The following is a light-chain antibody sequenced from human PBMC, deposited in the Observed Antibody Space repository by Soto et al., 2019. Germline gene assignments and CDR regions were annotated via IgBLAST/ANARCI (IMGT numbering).Light chain of an antibody. CDR2: DVG. V-gene: IGLV2-11*01. J-gene: IGLJ1*01. CDR1: STDVGGYNY. CDR3: CSYAGRDTLYV. Sequence: QPGLNHPRAGSGSTGRLVPISCTGTSTDVGGYNYVSWYQQHPGKVPKLMLYDVGKRPSGVPDRFSGSKSGNTASLTISGLQAEDEADYYCCSYAGRDTLYVFGSGTKVTV.